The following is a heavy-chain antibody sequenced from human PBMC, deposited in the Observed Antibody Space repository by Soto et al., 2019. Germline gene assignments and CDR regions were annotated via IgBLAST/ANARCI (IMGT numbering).Heavy chain of an antibody. Sequence: PSETLSLTCTVSVASISGFYWSWIRKSAGKGLEWIGRIYATGTTDYNPSLKSRVTISEDTSKSQFSLKVNSMTAADTAVYYCARYRREAVAGYTLDNWGQGILGTVSS. J-gene: IGHJ4*02. CDR3: ARYRREAVAGYTLDN. V-gene: IGHV4-4*07. CDR2: IYATGTT. D-gene: IGHD6-13*01. CDR1: VASISGFY.